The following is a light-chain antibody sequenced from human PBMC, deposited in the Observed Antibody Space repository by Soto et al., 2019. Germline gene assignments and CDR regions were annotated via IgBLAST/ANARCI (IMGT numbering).Light chain of an antibody. CDR3: SSSTSSNTFV. Sequence: QSALTQPASVSGAPGQSITISCTGTNSDVNYVSWHQQHPGKAPKLMIYEVINRSSGVSTRFSGSMSGNTASLTISGLQAEDEADYYCSSSTSSNTFVFGTGTKVTVL. CDR1: NSDVNY. J-gene: IGLJ1*01. V-gene: IGLV2-14*01. CDR2: EVI.